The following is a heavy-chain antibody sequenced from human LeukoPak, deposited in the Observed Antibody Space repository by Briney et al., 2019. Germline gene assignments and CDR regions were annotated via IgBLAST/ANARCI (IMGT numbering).Heavy chain of an antibody. D-gene: IGHD6-6*01. CDR2: ISGSSSYI. Sequence: PGGSLRLSCAASGFTFSSYTMNWVRQAPGKGLEWVSLISGSSSYIYYADSEKGRFTISRDNAKNSLYLQMNSLRAEDTAVYYCARAIKSSSSFWGQGTLVTVSS. V-gene: IGHV3-21*01. CDR1: GFTFSSYT. J-gene: IGHJ4*02. CDR3: ARAIKSSSSF.